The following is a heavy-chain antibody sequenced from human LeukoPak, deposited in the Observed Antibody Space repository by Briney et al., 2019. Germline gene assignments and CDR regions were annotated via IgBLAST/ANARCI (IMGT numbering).Heavy chain of an antibody. CDR3: ASHVCFGGYYYYMDV. V-gene: IGHV1-18*01. CDR1: GYTFTSYG. D-gene: IGHD3-10*01. Sequence: ASVKVSCKASGYTFTSYGISWGREAPGQGLEWMGWVSAYNGNTNYEQKLQGTGTMTTDTSKGTAYMELRSQRSEDTGVYYCASHVCFGGYYYYMDVWAKEPTVTVSS. J-gene: IGHJ6*03. CDR2: VSAYNGNT.